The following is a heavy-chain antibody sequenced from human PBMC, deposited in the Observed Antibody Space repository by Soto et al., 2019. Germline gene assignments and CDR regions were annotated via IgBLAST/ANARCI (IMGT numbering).Heavy chain of an antibody. CDR2: SRDKPKSYTT. V-gene: IGHV3-72*01. Sequence: PGGSLRLSCVASGFTFSDHYMDWVRQAPGKGLEWVGRSRDKPKSYTTDYAASVKGRFTISRDGSKKSLYLHMNSLKTEDTAVYYCARGSRTISGVIIDFDYWGQGTLVTVSS. CDR3: ARGSRTISGVIIDFDY. CDR1: GFTFSDHY. J-gene: IGHJ4*02. D-gene: IGHD3-3*01.